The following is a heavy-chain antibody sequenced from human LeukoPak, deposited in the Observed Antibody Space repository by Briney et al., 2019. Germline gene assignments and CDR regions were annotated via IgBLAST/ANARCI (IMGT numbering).Heavy chain of an antibody. D-gene: IGHD4-23*01. CDR3: ARDPISTVVTPVGWFDP. V-gene: IGHV1-8*01. CDR1: GYTFTSYD. J-gene: IGHJ5*02. Sequence: ASVKVSCKASGYTFTSYDINWVRQATGQGLEWMGWMNPNSGNTGYAQKFQGRVTMTRNTSISTAYMELSSLRSEDTAVYYCARDPISTVVTPVGWFDPWGQGTLVTVSS. CDR2: MNPNSGNT.